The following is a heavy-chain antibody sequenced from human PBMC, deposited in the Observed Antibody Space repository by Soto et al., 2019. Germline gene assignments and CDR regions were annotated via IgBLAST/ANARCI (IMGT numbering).Heavy chain of an antibody. CDR1: GGIFSSFS. Sequence: QVQLVQSGAEVKTPGSSVEVSCKASGGIFSSFSITWVRQVPGHGLEWMGGIIPMTGTPNYAEKFQGRLTLAADASTRTAYLVLSSLKSEDTAVCYCARGPMLPGATSWLDPWGQGTVVIVSS. J-gene: IGHJ5*02. CDR3: ARGPMLPGATSWLDP. D-gene: IGHD2-2*01. V-gene: IGHV1-69*01. CDR2: IIPMTGTP.